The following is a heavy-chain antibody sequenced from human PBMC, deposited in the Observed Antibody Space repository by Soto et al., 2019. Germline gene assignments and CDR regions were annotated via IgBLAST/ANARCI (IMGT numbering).Heavy chain of an antibody. CDR1: GYTFTSYG. CDR3: ARLPVPGTSGCSSGWYGMDV. V-gene: IGHV1-18*04. D-gene: IGHD6-19*01. Sequence: ASVKVSCKASGYTFTSYGISWVRQAPGQGLEWMGWISAYNGNTNYAQKLQGRVTMTTDTSTSTAYMELRSLRSDDTAVYYCARLPVPGTSGCSSGWYGMDVWGQGTTVTVSS. J-gene: IGHJ6*02. CDR2: ISAYNGNT.